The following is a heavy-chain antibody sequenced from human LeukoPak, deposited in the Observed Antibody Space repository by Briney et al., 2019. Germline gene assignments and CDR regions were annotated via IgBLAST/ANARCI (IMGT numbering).Heavy chain of an antibody. V-gene: IGHV7-4-1*02. CDR2: IHPSTGNP. CDR1: GYTFTDHF. Sequence: EASVKVSCKTSGYTFTDHFTQWVRQAPGQGLEWMGWIHPSTGNPTYAQGFTGRFVFSLYTSVSTTYLQISSLKAEDTAVYFCARAFQSLGGLSLPDYWGQGTLVTVSS. D-gene: IGHD3-16*02. J-gene: IGHJ4*02. CDR3: ARAFQSLGGLSLPDY.